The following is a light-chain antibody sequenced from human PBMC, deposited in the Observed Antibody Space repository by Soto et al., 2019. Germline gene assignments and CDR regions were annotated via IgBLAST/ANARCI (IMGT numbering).Light chain of an antibody. CDR1: SSDVGTYTL. Sequence: QSGLTQPASVSGSPGQSITISCTGTSSDVGTYTLVSWYQQHPGKAPKLVIYEVNKRPAGVSKRFSGSKSGDTASLTISGLQAEDEADYYCSSYAGAITFDVFGTRTQPPS. CDR3: SSYAGAITFDV. J-gene: IGLJ1*01. CDR2: EVN. V-gene: IGLV2-23*02.